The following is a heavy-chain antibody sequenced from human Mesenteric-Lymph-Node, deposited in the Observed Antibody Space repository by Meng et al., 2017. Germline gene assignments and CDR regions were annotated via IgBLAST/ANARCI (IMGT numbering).Heavy chain of an antibody. CDR3: ARVVEAPLRYYYYGMDV. Sequence: SVKVSCKASGGTFSSYAISRVRQAPGQGLEWMGGIIPIVGTANYAQKFQGRVTITADESTSTAYMELSSLRSEDTAVYYCARVVEAPLRYYYYGMDVWGKGTTVTVSS. CDR1: GGTFSSYA. D-gene: IGHD1-26*01. CDR2: IIPIVGTA. J-gene: IGHJ6*04. V-gene: IGHV1-69*13.